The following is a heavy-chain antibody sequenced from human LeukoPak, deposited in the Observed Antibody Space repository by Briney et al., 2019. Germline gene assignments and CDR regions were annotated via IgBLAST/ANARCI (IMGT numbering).Heavy chain of an antibody. CDR1: GGSVSSYY. CDR3: ARMYSSGWYVGYYFDY. CDR2: IYYSGST. D-gene: IGHD6-19*01. Sequence: PSETLSLTCTVSGGSVSSYYWSWIRQPPGKGLEWIGYIYYSGSTNYNPSLKSRVTISVDTSKNQFSLKLSSVTAADTAVYYCARMYSSGWYVGYYFDYWGQGTLVTVSS. V-gene: IGHV4-59*02. J-gene: IGHJ4*02.